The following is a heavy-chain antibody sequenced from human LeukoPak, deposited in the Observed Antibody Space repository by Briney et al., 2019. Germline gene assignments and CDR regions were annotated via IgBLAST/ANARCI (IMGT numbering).Heavy chain of an antibody. J-gene: IGHJ5*02. Sequence: ASVKVSCKASGYTFTSCGISWVRQAPGQGLEWMGWISAYNGNTNYAQKLQGRVTMTTDTSTSTAYMELRSLRSDDTAVYYCARDRTTVTTGRVKNWFDPWGQGTLVTVSS. D-gene: IGHD4-11*01. CDR1: GYTFTSCG. V-gene: IGHV1-18*01. CDR2: ISAYNGNT. CDR3: ARDRTTVTTGRVKNWFDP.